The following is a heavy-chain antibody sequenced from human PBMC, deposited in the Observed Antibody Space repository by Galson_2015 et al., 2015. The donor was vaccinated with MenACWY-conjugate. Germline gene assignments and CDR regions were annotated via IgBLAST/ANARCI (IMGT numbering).Heavy chain of an antibody. J-gene: IGHJ4*02. CDR3: ARPLREVRLEPDY. Sequence: GSEKYYVDSVKGRFSISRDNARKSLYLQMNSLRDDDTAVYYCARPLREVRLEPDYWGQGTLVTVSS. D-gene: IGHD1-26*01. CDR2: GSEK. V-gene: IGHV3-7*03.